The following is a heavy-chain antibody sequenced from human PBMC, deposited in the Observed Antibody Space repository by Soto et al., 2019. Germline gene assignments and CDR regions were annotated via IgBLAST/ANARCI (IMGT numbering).Heavy chain of an antibody. V-gene: IGHV1-69*13. D-gene: IGHD6-13*01. CDR3: ASSDSSWYPNWFDP. Sequence: GASVKVSCKASGGTFSSYAISWVRQAPGQGLEWMGGIIPIFGTANYAQKFQGRVTITADESTSPAYMELSSLRSEDTAVYYCASSDSSWYPNWFDPWGQGTLVTVSS. J-gene: IGHJ5*02. CDR2: IIPIFGTA. CDR1: GGTFSSYA.